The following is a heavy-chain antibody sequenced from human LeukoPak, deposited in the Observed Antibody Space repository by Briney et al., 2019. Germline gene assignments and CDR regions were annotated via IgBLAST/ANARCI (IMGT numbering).Heavy chain of an antibody. D-gene: IGHD2-15*01. CDR1: GGSISSGSYY. Sequence: SETLSLTCTVSGGSISSGSYYWSWIRQPAGKGLEWVGHIHYSGTTNYNPSLKSRVTISADTSKNQFSLQVNSMTPADTAIYYCARARVVATFYYYYMDVWGKGTTVTVSS. V-gene: IGHV4-61*10. CDR3: ARARVVATFYYYYMDV. CDR2: IHYSGTT. J-gene: IGHJ6*03.